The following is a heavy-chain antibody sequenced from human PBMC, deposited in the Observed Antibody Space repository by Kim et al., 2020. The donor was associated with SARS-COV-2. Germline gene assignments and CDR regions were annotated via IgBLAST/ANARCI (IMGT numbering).Heavy chain of an antibody. D-gene: IGHD2-2*02. CDR3: ARGRAGVVPAPVLGLGPYYDYYAMDV. CDR1: GGSFSDYN. V-gene: IGHV4-34*01. J-gene: IGHJ6*02. Sequence: SETLSLTCVVYGGSFSDYNWSWIRQPPGKGLEWIGEINHSGSTNVSPSVKSRITISVDTSKSQFSLRLKSMTATDTAVYYCARGRAGVVPAPVLGLGPYYDYYAMDVWGRGTPVAVSS. CDR2: INHSGST.